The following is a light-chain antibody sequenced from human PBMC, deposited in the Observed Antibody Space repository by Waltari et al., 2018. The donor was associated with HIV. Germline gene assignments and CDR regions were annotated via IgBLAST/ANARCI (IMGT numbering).Light chain of an antibody. CDR3: SSYTSSSTPCV. Sequence: QSALTQPASVSGSPGQSTTISCPGTSSHVGGYNYVSWYQQHPGKAPKLMIYEVSNRPSGVSNRFSGSKSGNTASLTISGLQAEDEADYYCSSYTSSSTPCVFGTGTKVTVL. J-gene: IGLJ1*01. V-gene: IGLV2-14*01. CDR1: SSHVGGYNY. CDR2: EVS.